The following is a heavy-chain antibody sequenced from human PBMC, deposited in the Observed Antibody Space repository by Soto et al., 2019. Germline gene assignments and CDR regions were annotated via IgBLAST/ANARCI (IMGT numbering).Heavy chain of an antibody. D-gene: IGHD1-1*01. CDR1: GGSISSGGYS. J-gene: IGHJ4*02. CDR3: ARELQNYYFDY. V-gene: IGHV4-30-2*01. CDR2: ISHSGST. Sequence: SETLSLTCAVSGGSISSGGYSWSWIRQPPGKGLEWIGYISHSGSTYYNPSLKSRVTISVDRSKNQFSLKLSSVTAADTAVYYCARELQNYYFDYWGQGTLVTVSS.